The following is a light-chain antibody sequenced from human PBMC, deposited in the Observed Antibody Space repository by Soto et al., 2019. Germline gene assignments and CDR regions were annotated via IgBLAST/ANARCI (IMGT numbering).Light chain of an antibody. CDR2: DVS. CDR1: QNISSY. V-gene: IGKV3-11*01. Sequence: IVLTQSPATLSFSPLKIATLSCSSSQNISSYLIWYQQKPGQAPRLLIYDVSNRATGIPARFSGSGSGTDFTLTISSLEPEDFAVYYCQKRSNWPRTFGQGTKVDIK. J-gene: IGKJ1*01. CDR3: QKRSNWPRT.